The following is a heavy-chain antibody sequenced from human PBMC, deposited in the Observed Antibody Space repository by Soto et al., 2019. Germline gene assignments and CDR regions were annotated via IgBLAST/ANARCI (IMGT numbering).Heavy chain of an antibody. D-gene: IGHD2-15*01. V-gene: IGHV1-8*01. CDR2: MNPNSGNT. CDR1: GYTFTSYD. J-gene: IGHJ5*02. CDR3: ARGLYCSGGSCSDGNWFDP. Sequence: ASVKVSFKASGYTFTSYDINWVRQATGQGLEWMGWMNPNSGNTGYAQKFQGRVTMTRNTSISTAYMELSSLRSEDTAVYYCARGLYCSGGSCSDGNWFDPWGQGTLVTVSS.